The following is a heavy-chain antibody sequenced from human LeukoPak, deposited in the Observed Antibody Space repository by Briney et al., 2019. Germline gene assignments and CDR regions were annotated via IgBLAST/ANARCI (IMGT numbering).Heavy chain of an antibody. CDR2: INHSGST. CDR1: SGSFSGYY. Sequence: PSETLSLTCGVYSGSFSGYYWTWMRQPPGKGLEWIGEINHSGSTNYNPSLKSRVTISVDTSKNQFSLKLSSVTAADTAVYYCARGRDGRDYGFWSGYSVRWFDPWGQGTLVTVSS. J-gene: IGHJ5*02. V-gene: IGHV4-34*01. CDR3: ARGRDGRDYGFWSGYSVRWFDP. D-gene: IGHD3-3*01.